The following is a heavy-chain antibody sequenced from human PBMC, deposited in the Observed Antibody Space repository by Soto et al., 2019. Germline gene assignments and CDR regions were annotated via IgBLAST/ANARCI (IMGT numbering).Heavy chain of an antibody. CDR2: ISYSGSG. D-gene: IGHD3-3*01. J-gene: IGHJ5*02. CDR1: GGSISSDDYY. CDR3: TGLERIFGVGNPTRFHP. V-gene: IGHV4-31*11. Sequence: QVQLQESGPGLLKPSETLSLTCGVSGGSISSDDYYCSWIRQHPGKGLEWIGYISYSGSGYYNPSFEGRLTKTVATFKNKFSLMLSSVTAADTGVDYCTGLERIFGVGNPTRFHPWGQVTMVTVSS.